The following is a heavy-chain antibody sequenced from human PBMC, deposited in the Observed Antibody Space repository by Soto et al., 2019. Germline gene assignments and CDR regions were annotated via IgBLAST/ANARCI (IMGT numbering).Heavy chain of an antibody. Sequence: QVQLQQWGAGLLKPSETLSLTCAVYGGSFSGYYWSWIRQPPGKGLEWIGEINHSGRTNYNPSLKSRVTTSVGTAKNQFSRKLSSVTAADTAVYYCGRGYCSGGSCYPDYWGQGTLVTVSS. CDR1: GGSFSGYY. V-gene: IGHV4-34*01. CDR3: GRGYCSGGSCYPDY. J-gene: IGHJ4*02. D-gene: IGHD2-15*01. CDR2: INHSGRT.